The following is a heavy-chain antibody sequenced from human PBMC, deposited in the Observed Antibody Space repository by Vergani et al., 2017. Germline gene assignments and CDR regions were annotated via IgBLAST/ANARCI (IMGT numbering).Heavy chain of an antibody. V-gene: IGHV4-59*01. D-gene: IGHD3-16*01. CDR3: ARAVAYDYIWGSLPFDP. Sequence: QVQLQESGPGLVKPSETLSLTCTVSGGSISSYYWSWIRQPPGKGLEWIGYIYYSGSTNYNPSLKSRVTISVDTSKNKFSLKLSSVTAADTAVYYWARAVAYDYIWGSLPFDPWGQGTLVTVSS. CDR2: IYYSGST. J-gene: IGHJ5*02. CDR1: GGSISSYY.